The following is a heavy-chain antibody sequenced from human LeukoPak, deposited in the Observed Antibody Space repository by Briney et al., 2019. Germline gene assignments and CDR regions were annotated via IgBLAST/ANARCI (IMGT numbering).Heavy chain of an antibody. D-gene: IGHD3-22*01. Sequence: EASETLSLTCAVYGGSFSGYYWSWIRQPPGKGLEWIGEINHSGSTNYNPSLKSRVTISVDTSKNQFSLKLSSETAADTAVYYCARGRTYYDSSGYYEFDYWGQGTLVTVSS. V-gene: IGHV4-34*01. J-gene: IGHJ4*02. CDR2: INHSGST. CDR1: GGSFSGYY. CDR3: ARGRTYYDSSGYYEFDY.